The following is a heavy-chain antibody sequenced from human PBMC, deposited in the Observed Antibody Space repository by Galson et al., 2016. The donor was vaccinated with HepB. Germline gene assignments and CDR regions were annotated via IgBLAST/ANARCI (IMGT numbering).Heavy chain of an antibody. J-gene: IGHJ6*02. V-gene: IGHV3-23*01. Sequence: SLRLSCAASGFTFSTYGMHWVRQAPGKGLEWVSDISDNTAGTKYADSVKGRFTISRDNSKNTVYLQMNSLRGEDTALYYCAKRMSYSYYYAMDIWGQGTTVTVSS. CDR1: GFTFSTYG. CDR2: ISDNTAGT. D-gene: IGHD2-15*01. CDR3: AKRMSYSYYYAMDI.